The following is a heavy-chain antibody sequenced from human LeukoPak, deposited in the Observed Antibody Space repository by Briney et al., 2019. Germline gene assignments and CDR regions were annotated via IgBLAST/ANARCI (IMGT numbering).Heavy chain of an antibody. Sequence: SETLSLTCAVYGGSFSGYYWSWIRQPPGKGLEWIGEINHSGSTNYNPSLKSRVTISVDTSKNQFSLKLSSVTAADTAVYYCAADSNWFDPWGQGTLVTVSS. V-gene: IGHV4-34*01. CDR3: AADSNWFDP. CDR2: INHSGST. CDR1: GGSFSGYY. J-gene: IGHJ5*02. D-gene: IGHD3/OR15-3a*01.